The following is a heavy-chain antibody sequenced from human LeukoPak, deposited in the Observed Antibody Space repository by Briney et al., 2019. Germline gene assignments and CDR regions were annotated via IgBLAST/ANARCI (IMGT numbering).Heavy chain of an antibody. CDR3: ARDHYDILTGYANYYYYYYMDV. D-gene: IGHD3-9*01. Sequence: SETLSLICTVSGGSISSYYWSWIRQPAGKGLEWIGRIYTSGSTNYNPSLKSRVTMSVDTSKNQFSLKLGSVTAADTAVYYCARDHYDILTGYANYYYYYYMDVWGKGTTVTISS. CDR1: GGSISSYY. V-gene: IGHV4-4*07. J-gene: IGHJ6*03. CDR2: IYTSGST.